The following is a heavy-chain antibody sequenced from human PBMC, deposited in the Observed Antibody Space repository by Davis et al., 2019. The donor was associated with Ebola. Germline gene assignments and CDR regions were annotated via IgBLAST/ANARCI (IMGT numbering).Heavy chain of an antibody. D-gene: IGHD1-7*01. Sequence: GESLKISCAASGFTVSNAWMSWVLQAPGKGLEWVGRIKSKTDGGTTDYAAPVKGRFTISRDDSKNTLYLQMNSLNTEDTAVYYCVEDWNYDNIFDYWGQGTLVTVSS. CDR3: VEDWNYDNIFDY. J-gene: IGHJ4*02. CDR2: IKSKTDGGTT. CDR1: GFTVSNAW. V-gene: IGHV3-15*01.